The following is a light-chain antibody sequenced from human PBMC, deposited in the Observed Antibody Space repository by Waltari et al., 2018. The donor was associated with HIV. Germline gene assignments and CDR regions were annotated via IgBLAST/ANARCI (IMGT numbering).Light chain of an antibody. CDR3: SSYTSSSTWV. Sequence: QSALTRPASVSGSPGQSITISCTGTSSDVGAYNYVSWYQQHPGKAPKLMIYDVSNRPSGISNRCSGSKSANTASLTISGLQAEDEADYYCSSYTSSSTWVFGGGTKLTVL. CDR2: DVS. V-gene: IGLV2-14*03. CDR1: SSDVGAYNY. J-gene: IGLJ3*02.